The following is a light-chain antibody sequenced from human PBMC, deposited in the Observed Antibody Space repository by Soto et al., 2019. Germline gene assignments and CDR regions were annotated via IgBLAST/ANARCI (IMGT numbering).Light chain of an antibody. CDR2: GAS. CDR1: QSVSSSY. CDR3: QQYGSSPLT. V-gene: IGKV3-20*01. J-gene: IGKJ4*01. Sequence: EIVLTQSPGTLSLSPGERATLSCRASQSVSSSYLAWYQQKPGQAPRLLIYGASSRATGIPDRFSGSGSGTDFTLTIRRLEPEDFAVYYGQQYGSSPLTFGGGNKVEIK.